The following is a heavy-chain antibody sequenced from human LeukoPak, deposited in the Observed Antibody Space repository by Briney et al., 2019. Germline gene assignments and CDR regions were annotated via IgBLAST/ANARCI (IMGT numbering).Heavy chain of an antibody. CDR1: GFTFNKYW. CDR3: ARENWGPDY. D-gene: IGHD7-27*01. Sequence: SGGSLRLSCAASGFTFNKYWMTWVRQAPGKGREWVANIKQDGSDKHYVSSVKGRFIISRDNAKNSVYLQMNSLRDEDTAIYYCARENWGPDYWGQGTLVTVSS. CDR2: IKQDGSDK. V-gene: IGHV3-7*01. J-gene: IGHJ4*02.